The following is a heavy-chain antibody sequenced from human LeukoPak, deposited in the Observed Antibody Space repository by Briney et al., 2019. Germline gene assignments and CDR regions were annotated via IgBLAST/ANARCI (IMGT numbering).Heavy chain of an antibody. Sequence: SETLSLTCAVYGGSFSGYYWSWIRQPPGKGLEWIGVINHSGSTNYNPSLKSRVTISVDTSKNQFSLKLSSVTTADTAVYYCARADSGYSSGYYYYYMDVWGKGTTVTVSS. CDR1: GGSFSGYY. V-gene: IGHV4-34*01. CDR3: ARADSGYSSGYYYYYMDV. D-gene: IGHD5-18*01. CDR2: INHSGST. J-gene: IGHJ6*03.